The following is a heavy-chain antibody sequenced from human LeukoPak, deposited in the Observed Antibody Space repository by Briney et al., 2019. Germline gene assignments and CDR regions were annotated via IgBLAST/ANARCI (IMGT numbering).Heavy chain of an antibody. V-gene: IGHV4-34*01. Sequence: PSETLSHTCAVYGGSFSGYYWSWIRQPPGKGLEWIGEINHSGSTNYNPSLKSRVTISVDTSKNQFSLKLSSVTAADTAVYYCARVRYQGWLAHLLYYFDYWGQGTLVTVSS. CDR2: INHSGST. CDR1: GGSFSGYY. D-gene: IGHD6-19*01. CDR3: ARVRYQGWLAHLLYYFDY. J-gene: IGHJ4*02.